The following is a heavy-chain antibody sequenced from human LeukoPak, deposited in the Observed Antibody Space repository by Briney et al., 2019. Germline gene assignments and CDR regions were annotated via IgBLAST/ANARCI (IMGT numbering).Heavy chain of an antibody. J-gene: IGHJ4*02. D-gene: IGHD2-2*01. CDR2: IGSGGSST. Sequence: GGSLRLSCAASGFTFNNYAMNWVRQAPGKGLEWVSAIGSGGSSTYYPDSVKGRFTISRDNSKNTLYLQMNSLRAEDTSVYYCAKDKPYCSSTSCYLYYFDYWGQGTLVTVSS. CDR1: GFTFNNYA. V-gene: IGHV3-23*01. CDR3: AKDKPYCSSTSCYLYYFDY.